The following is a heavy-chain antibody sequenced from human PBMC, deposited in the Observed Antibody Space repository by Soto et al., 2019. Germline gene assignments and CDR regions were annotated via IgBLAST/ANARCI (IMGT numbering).Heavy chain of an antibody. CDR2: IDYSGTT. CDR1: SASISSSSYT. V-gene: IGHV4-39*02. J-gene: IGHJ6*02. Sequence: QLQLQESGPGLVKPSETLSLTCTVSSASISSSSYTWGWIRQPPGKGLEWIGSIDYSGTTYYNPSPTSQVTVSVDASKNHFSLKVTSVPAADTAVYYCARLHGYCISRGCHGDYGMDVWGQGTTVTVSS. CDR3: ARLHGYCISRGCHGDYGMDV. D-gene: IGHD2-15*01.